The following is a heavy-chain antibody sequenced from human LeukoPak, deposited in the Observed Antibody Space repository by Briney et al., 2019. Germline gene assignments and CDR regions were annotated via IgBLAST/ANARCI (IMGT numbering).Heavy chain of an antibody. CDR3: ARDRGIVVVIAKFDY. J-gene: IGHJ4*02. CDR1: EFAFSSYS. CDR2: ISSSSSYI. V-gene: IGHV3-21*01. D-gene: IGHD2-21*01. Sequence: GGSLRLSCAASEFAFSSYSMNWVRQAPGKGLEWVSSISSSSSYIYYADSVKGRFTISRDNAKNSLYLQMNSLRAEDTAMYYCARDRGIVVVIAKFDYWGQGTLVTVSS.